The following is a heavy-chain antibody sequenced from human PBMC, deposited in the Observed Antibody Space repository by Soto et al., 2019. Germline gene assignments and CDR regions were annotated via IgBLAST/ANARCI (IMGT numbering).Heavy chain of an antibody. CDR2: ISGSGGST. D-gene: IGHD6-13*01. Sequence: GGSLRLCCAASGFTFSSYAMSWVRQAPGKGLEWVSAISGSGGSTYYADSVKGRFTISRDNSKKKLYLQMNSLRAEETAVYYCARKSPAAHRLNAFDIWGQGTMVTVS. J-gene: IGHJ3*02. CDR1: GFTFSSYA. V-gene: IGHV3-23*01. CDR3: ARKSPAAHRLNAFDI.